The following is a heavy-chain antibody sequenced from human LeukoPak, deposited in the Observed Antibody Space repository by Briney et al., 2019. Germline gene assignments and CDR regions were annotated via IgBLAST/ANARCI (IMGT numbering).Heavy chain of an antibody. CDR3: AKTPRAAGGGYFDY. V-gene: IGHV3-30*18. CDR2: ISYDGSNK. D-gene: IGHD3-10*01. CDR1: GFTFSSYG. J-gene: IGHJ4*02. Sequence: PGRSLRLSCAAAGFTFSSYGMHWVRQAPGKGLEWVAIISYDGSNKYYADSVKGRFTISRDNSKNTLSLQMNSLRDEDTAVYYCAKTPRAAGGGYFDYWGQGTLATVSS.